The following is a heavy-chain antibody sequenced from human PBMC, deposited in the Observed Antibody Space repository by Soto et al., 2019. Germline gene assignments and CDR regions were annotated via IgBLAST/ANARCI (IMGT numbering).Heavy chain of an antibody. J-gene: IGHJ3*02. CDR3: ARETWEYDAFDI. CDR2: ISYDGSNK. Sequence: QVQLVESGGGVVQPGRSLRLSCAASGFTFSSYAMHWVRQAPGKGLEWVAVISYDGSNKYYADSVKGRFTISRDNSKNTLYLQMNSLRAEDTAVYYCARETWEYDAFDIWGQGTMVTVSS. V-gene: IGHV3-30-3*01. D-gene: IGHD1-26*01. CDR1: GFTFSSYA.